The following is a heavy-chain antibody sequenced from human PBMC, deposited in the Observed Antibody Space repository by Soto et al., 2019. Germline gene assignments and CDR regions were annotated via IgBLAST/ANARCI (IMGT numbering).Heavy chain of an antibody. CDR3: ARHQSGEGSGSYSDY. Sequence: SETLSLTCTVSGGSISSYYWSWIRQPPGKGLEWIGYIYYSGSTNYNPSLKSRVTISVDTSKNQFSLKLSSVTAADTAVYYCARHQSGEGSGSYSDYWGQGTLVTRLL. CDR1: GGSISSYY. J-gene: IGHJ4*02. V-gene: IGHV4-59*08. CDR2: IYYSGST. D-gene: IGHD3-10*01.